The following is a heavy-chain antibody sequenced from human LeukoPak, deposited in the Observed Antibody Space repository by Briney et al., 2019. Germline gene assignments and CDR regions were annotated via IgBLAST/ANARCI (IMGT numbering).Heavy chain of an antibody. CDR3: AREITV. V-gene: IGHV4-61*02. J-gene: IGHJ4*02. Sequence: SETLSLTCSFSGGSISRGDYFWGWVPQPSGKGLEWIGRIYTSGSTNYNPSLESRVTISVDTSKNQFSLKLSSVTAADTAVYYCAREITVWGQGTLVTVSS. D-gene: IGHD3-16*01. CDR2: IYTSGST. CDR1: GGSISRGDYF.